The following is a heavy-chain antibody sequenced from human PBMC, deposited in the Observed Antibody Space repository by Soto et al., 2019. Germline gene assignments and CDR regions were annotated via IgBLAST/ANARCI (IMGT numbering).Heavy chain of an antibody. CDR1: GGSISSGGYY. CDR2: IYYSVST. V-gene: IGHV4-31*03. Sequence: QVQLQESGPGLVKPSQTLSLTCTVSGGSISSGGYYWSWIRQHPGKGLEWIGYIYYSVSTYYNPSLKSRVTISGDTSKNQFSLKLSSVTAADTAVYYCARVDIVGAATGMHYYYGMDVWGQGTTVTVSS. D-gene: IGHD1-26*01. J-gene: IGHJ6*02. CDR3: ARVDIVGAATGMHYYYGMDV.